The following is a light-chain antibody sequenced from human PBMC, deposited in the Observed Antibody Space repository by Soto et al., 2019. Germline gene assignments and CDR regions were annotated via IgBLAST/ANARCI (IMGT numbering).Light chain of an antibody. J-gene: IGKJ1*01. CDR2: DAS. V-gene: IGKV1-5*01. CDR3: QQYNSYSP. CDR1: QSISTW. Sequence: DIQMTQSPSTLSASVGDRVTITCRASQSISTWLAWYQQKPGKAPKVRIYDASSLESGVPSRFSGSGSGTEFTLTISSMQPDDFATYYCQQYNSYSPFGQGTKVDIK.